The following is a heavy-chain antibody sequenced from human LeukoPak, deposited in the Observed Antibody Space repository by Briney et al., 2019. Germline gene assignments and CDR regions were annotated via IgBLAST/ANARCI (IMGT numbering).Heavy chain of an antibody. V-gene: IGHV3-23*01. CDR2: ISGSGGST. CDR3: AKLGDSSLRFIDY. CDR1: GLTFSSYA. D-gene: IGHD3-3*01. J-gene: IGHJ4*02. Sequence: PGGSLRLSCAASGLTFSSYAMSWVRQAPGKGLDWVSRISGSGGSTFYADSVKGRFTISRDNSKNTLYLQMNSLRAEDTAIYYCAKLGDSSLRFIDYWGQGALVTVSS.